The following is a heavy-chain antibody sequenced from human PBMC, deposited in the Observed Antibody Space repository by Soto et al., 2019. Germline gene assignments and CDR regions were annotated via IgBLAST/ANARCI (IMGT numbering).Heavy chain of an antibody. CDR1: AFTFNIYG. J-gene: IGHJ4*02. CDR3: ARDQASGQGSFDS. V-gene: IGHV3-30*03. Sequence: PGGSLRLSCEASAFTFNIYGMHWVRQAPDKGVEWVAVISYDGSNQYYGDSVKGRFTISRDNSKNTLCLQMNSLRADDTGVYYCARDQASGQGSFDSWGQGTLVTVSS. CDR2: ISYDGSNQ.